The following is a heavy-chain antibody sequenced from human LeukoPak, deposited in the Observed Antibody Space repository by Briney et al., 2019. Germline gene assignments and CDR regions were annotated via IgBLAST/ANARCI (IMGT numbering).Heavy chain of an antibody. V-gene: IGHV3-30*19. CDR1: GFTFSGFG. CDR3: ARVYSGDY. Sequence: PGKSLRLSCAASGFTFSGFGMHWVRQAPGKGLEWVAVMSYDGSNKYYADSVKGRFTISRDNSKNTLYLQMNSLRAEDTAVYYCARVYSGDYWGQGTLVTVSS. CDR2: MSYDGSNK. J-gene: IGHJ4*02. D-gene: IGHD2-15*01.